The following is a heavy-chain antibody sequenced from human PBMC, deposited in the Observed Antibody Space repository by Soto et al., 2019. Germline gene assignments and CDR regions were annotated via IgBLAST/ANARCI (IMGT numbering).Heavy chain of an antibody. CDR3: ALRFLEWVRPGISRGYYYGMDV. D-gene: IGHD3-3*01. V-gene: IGHV1-69*13. CDR1: GGTFSSYA. Sequence: GASVKVSCKASGGTFSSYAISWVRQAPGQGLEWMGGIIPIFGTANYAQKFQGRVTITADESTSTAYMELSSLRSEDTAVYYCALRFLEWVRPGISRGYYYGMDVWGQGTTVTVSS. J-gene: IGHJ6*02. CDR2: IIPIFGTA.